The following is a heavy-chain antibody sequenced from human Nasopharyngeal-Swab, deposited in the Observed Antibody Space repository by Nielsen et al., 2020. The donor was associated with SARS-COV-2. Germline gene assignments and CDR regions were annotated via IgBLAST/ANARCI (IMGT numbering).Heavy chain of an antibody. V-gene: IGHV3-21*01. CDR1: GFTFSSYS. D-gene: IGHD3-3*01. CDR2: ISSSSSYI. J-gene: IGHJ6*03. CDR3: ASLRYYDFWSGYYPKDYYYYMDV. Sequence: GESLKISCAASGFTFSSYSMNWVRPAPGKGLEWVWSISSSSSYIYYADSVKGRFTISRDNAKNSLYLQMNSLRAEDTAVYYCASLRYYDFWSGYYPKDYYYYMDVWGKGTPVTVSS.